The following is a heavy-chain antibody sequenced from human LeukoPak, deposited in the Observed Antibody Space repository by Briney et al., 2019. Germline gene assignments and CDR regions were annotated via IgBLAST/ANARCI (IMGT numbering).Heavy chain of an antibody. Sequence: GESLKISCKGSGYSFTSYWIGWVRLMPGKGLEWMGIIYPGDSDTRYSPSFQGQVTISADKSISTAYLQWSSLKASDTAMYYCARVHYYETSDWGNYFDYWGQGTLVTASS. CDR3: ARVHYYETSDWGNYFDY. J-gene: IGHJ4*02. CDR1: GYSFTSYW. V-gene: IGHV5-51*01. CDR2: IYPGDSDT. D-gene: IGHD3-22*01.